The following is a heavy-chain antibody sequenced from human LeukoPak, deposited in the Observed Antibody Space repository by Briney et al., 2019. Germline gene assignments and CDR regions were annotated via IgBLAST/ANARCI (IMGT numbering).Heavy chain of an antibody. CDR2: IYYSGST. V-gene: IGHV4-30-4*01. CDR1: GGSISSGDYY. D-gene: IGHD6-19*01. Sequence: PSETLSLTCTVSGGSISSGDYYWSWIRQPPGKGLEWIGYIYYSGSTYYNPSLKSRVTISVDTSKNQLSLKLSSVTAADTAVYYCARTGYSSGWYTFYGMDVWGQGTTVTVSS. J-gene: IGHJ6*02. CDR3: ARTGYSSGWYTFYGMDV.